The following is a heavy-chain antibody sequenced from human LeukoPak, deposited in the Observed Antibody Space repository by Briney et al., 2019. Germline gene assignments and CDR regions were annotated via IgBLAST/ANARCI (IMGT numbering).Heavy chain of an antibody. D-gene: IGHD6-6*01. CDR3: ARGDGYSSSYDY. J-gene: IGHJ4*02. CDR1: GGSFSGYY. CDR2: INHSGST. V-gene: IGHV4-34*01. Sequence: SETLSLTCAVYGGSFSGYYWSWIRQPPGKGLEWIGEINHSGSTYYNPSLKSRVTISVDTSKNQFSLKLSSVTAADTAVYYCARGDGYSSSYDYWGQGTLVTVSS.